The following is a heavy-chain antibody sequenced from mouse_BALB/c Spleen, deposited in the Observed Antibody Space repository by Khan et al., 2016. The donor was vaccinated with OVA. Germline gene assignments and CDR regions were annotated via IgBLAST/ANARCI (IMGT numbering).Heavy chain of an antibody. CDR3: ARQIFPGYFDV. J-gene: IGHJ1*01. Sequence: QVQLKVSGPGLVAPSQSLSITCTISGFSLTSYGIHWVRQPPGKGLEWLVVIWSDGKTTYNSALKSRLNIIKDNSKSQVFLKMNSLQTDDTAMYYCARQIFPGYFDVWGAGTTVTVSS. V-gene: IGHV2-6-1*01. CDR1: GFSLTSYG. CDR2: IWSDGKT.